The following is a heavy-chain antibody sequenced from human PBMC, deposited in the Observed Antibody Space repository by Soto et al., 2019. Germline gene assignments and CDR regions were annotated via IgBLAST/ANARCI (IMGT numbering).Heavy chain of an antibody. CDR1: GITFTSHA. V-gene: IGHV3-23*01. D-gene: IGHD3-9*01. CDR2: ISGSGGST. Sequence: RETLRLSFGAAGITFTSHAMNWVRHAPAKGLEWVSAISGSGGSTYNADTVKGRVTISRDNSKNTLYLQMNSLRAEDTAVYYCAKDGAALTDEYFQHWGQGTLVTVSS. J-gene: IGHJ1*01. CDR3: AKDGAALTDEYFQH.